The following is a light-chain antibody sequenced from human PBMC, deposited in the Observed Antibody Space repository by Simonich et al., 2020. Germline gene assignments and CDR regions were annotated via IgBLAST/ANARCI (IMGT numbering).Light chain of an antibody. J-gene: IGKJ1*01. CDR3: MQALQTWT. V-gene: IGKV2-28*01. Sequence: DIVMTQSPLSLPVTPGEPASISCRSSQSLLHSNGYNYLDWYLKKPGQCPQLLIYLGSNRASGVPDRFSGRGSGTDFTLKISRVEAEDVGVYYCMQALQTWTFGQGTKVEIK. CDR1: QSLLHSNGYNY. CDR2: LGS.